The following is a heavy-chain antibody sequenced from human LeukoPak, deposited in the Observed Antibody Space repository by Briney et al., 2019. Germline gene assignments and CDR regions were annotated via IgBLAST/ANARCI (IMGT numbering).Heavy chain of an antibody. V-gene: IGHV3-49*04. CDR1: GFTVSSYG. CDR3: TRDLTAGGYVNYYYGMDV. Sequence: GGSLRLSCAASGFTVSSYGMTWVRQAPGKGLEWVGFIRSKAYGGTTEYAASVKGRFTISRDDSKSIAYLQMNSLKTEDTAVYYCTRDLTAGGYVNYYYGMDVWGQGTTVTVSS. CDR2: IRSKAYGGTT. J-gene: IGHJ6*02. D-gene: IGHD5-12*01.